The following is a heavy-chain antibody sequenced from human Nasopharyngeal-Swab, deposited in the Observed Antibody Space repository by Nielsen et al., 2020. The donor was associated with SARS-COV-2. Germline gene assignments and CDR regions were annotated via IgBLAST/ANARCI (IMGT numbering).Heavy chain of an antibody. D-gene: IGHD3-22*01. CDR3: AKEHYDSVLRHAFDT. J-gene: IGHJ3*02. CDR2: ISWNSGSI. V-gene: IGHV3-9*01. Sequence: GRGVEGVSGISWNSGSIAYADSVRGRFTISRDSPKNSLYLQMNSLRAEDTALYYCAKEHYDSVLRHAFDTWGQGTMVTVSS.